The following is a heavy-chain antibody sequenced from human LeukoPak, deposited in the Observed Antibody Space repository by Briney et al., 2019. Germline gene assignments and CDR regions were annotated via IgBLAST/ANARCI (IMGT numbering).Heavy chain of an antibody. D-gene: IGHD3-9*01. CDR3: ARAHYDILAGYDDSFDI. V-gene: IGHV1-8*01. CDR2: MNHNSGNT. J-gene: IGHJ3*02. Sequence: VGAAKDSSKDSGYTFTSSDINGVRQDIREGGEWMGWMNHNSGNTGYAQKFQGRVTMTRNTSISIAYLELSSLRSEDTAVYCCARAHYDILAGYDDSFDIWGEGTMVTVSS. CDR1: GYTFTSSD.